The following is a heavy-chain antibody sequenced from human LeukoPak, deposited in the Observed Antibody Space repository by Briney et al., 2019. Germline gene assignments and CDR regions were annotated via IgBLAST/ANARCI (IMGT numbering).Heavy chain of an antibody. V-gene: IGHV3-53*01. D-gene: IGHD6-19*01. CDR2: IYIGGST. Sequence: TGGSLRLSCAASGFTVSTNYMTWVRQAPGKGLEWVSTIYIGGSTYYADSVKGRFTISRDNSKYTLYLQMNSLRAEDTAVYYCARDRAVPGRGYYFDCWGQGTLVTVSS. CDR3: ARDRAVPGRGYYFDC. CDR1: GFTVSTNY. J-gene: IGHJ4*02.